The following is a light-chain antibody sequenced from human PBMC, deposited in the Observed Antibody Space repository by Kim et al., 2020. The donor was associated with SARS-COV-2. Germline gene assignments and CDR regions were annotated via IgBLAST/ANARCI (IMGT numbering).Light chain of an antibody. Sequence: DIQLTQSPSSLSASVRDRVTITCRASQTIRNYLNWYQLKPGKAPKLVIYAASSLRSGVPSRFSGSGSETVFFLTITSLQPEDFATYYCQQSYSSPPTFGQGTKLEI. V-gene: IGKV1-39*01. J-gene: IGKJ2*01. CDR2: AAS. CDR1: QTIRNY. CDR3: QQSYSSPPT.